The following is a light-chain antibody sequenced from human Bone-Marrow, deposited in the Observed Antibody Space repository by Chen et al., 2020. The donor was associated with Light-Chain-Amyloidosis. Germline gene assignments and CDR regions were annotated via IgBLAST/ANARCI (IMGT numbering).Light chain of an antibody. CDR3: MQSIHLRT. V-gene: IGKV2D-29*01. CDR1: QSLLYSNGVTY. CDR2: EAF. J-gene: IGKJ1*01. Sequence: DVVMTQTPLSLSVTPGQPASISCKSSQSLLYSNGVTYLDWFLQKPGQPPQLLIYEAFNRFSGVPHRFSGSGSGTDFTLKISRVEAEDVGTYYCMQSIHLRTFGQGTKVEIK.